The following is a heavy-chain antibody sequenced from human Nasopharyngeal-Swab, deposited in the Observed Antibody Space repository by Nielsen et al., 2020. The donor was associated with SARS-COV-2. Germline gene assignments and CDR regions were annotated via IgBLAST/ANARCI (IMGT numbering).Heavy chain of an antibody. CDR1: GFTFSGYW. V-gene: IGHV3-7*01. CDR2: IKQDASEK. J-gene: IGHJ4*02. Sequence: GSLKISCAASGFTFSGYWMSWVRQVPGKGLEWVANIKQDASEKYYVDSVKGRFTISRDNAKNSLYLQMNSLRAEDTAVYFCARGRPLGGYYFGYFDYWGQGTLVTVSS. CDR3: ARGRPLGGYYFGYFDY. D-gene: IGHD3-3*01.